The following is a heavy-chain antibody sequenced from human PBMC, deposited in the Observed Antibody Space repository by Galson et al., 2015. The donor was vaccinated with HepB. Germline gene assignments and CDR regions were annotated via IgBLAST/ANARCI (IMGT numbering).Heavy chain of an antibody. Sequence: LSLTCTVSGGYVSSATYYWSWIRQPAGKGLEWIGRFHTSGVTNYNPSLKSRVTMSVDTSRNQFSLRLDSVTAADTAVYYCARGNTLYQWEPNWFDPWGQGTLVTVSS. D-gene: IGHD1-26*01. CDR1: GGYVSSATYY. CDR3: ARGNTLYQWEPNWFDP. CDR2: FHTSGVT. J-gene: IGHJ5*02. V-gene: IGHV4-61*02.